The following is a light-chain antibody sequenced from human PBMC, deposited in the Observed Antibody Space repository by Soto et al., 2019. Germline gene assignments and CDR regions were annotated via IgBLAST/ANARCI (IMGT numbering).Light chain of an antibody. J-gene: IGKJ5*01. CDR2: GAS. Sequence: EIVLTQSPGTLSLSPGESATLSCRASQSVSSTYLAWYQQKPGQAPRLLIYGASSRATGIPDRFSRSGSGTDFTLTISRLEPEDFAVYFCQQSGNSPLTFGQGTRLEIK. V-gene: IGKV3-20*01. CDR3: QQSGNSPLT. CDR1: QSVSSTY.